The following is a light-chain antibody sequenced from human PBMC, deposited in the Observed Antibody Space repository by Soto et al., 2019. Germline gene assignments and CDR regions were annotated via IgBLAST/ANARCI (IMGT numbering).Light chain of an antibody. CDR3: QQYQNWPPWT. Sequence: EIVMTQSPATLSVSPGARATLSCRASQSISINLAWYQQKPGQAPRLLFYGASTRAAGIPARFSGSGSGTEFTLTINCLQSEDFAIYYCQQYQNWPPWTFGQGTKVEIK. V-gene: IGKV3-15*01. CDR2: GAS. J-gene: IGKJ1*01. CDR1: QSISIN.